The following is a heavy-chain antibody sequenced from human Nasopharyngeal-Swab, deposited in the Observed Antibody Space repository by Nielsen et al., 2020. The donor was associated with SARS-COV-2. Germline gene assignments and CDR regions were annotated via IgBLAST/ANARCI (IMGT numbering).Heavy chain of an antibody. J-gene: IGHJ4*02. D-gene: IGHD3-10*01. Sequence: SVKVSCKASGFTFTSSAMQWVRQAHGQRLEWIGWIVVGSGNTNYAQKFQERVTITRDMSTSTAYMELSSLRSEDTAVYYCAADNTMVRGVIRRANYWGQGTLVTVSS. CDR3: AADNTMVRGVIRRANY. CDR2: IVVGSGNT. V-gene: IGHV1-58*02. CDR1: GFTFTSSA.